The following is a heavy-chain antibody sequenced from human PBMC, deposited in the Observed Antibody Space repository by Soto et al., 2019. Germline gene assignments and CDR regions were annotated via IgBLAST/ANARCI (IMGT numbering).Heavy chain of an antibody. CDR1: GFTFSSYA. J-gene: IGHJ3*02. Sequence: GGSLRLSCAASGFTFSSYAMSWVRQAPGKGLEWVSAISGSGGSTYYADSVKGRFTISRDNSKNTLYLQMNSLRAEDTAVYYCAEQGWIFGVVQNMEGAFDIWGQGTMVTVSS. D-gene: IGHD3-3*01. CDR3: AEQGWIFGVVQNMEGAFDI. V-gene: IGHV3-23*01. CDR2: ISGSGGST.